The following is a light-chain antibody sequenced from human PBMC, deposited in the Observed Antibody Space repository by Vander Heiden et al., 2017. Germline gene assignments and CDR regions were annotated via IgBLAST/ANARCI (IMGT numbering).Light chain of an antibody. CDR2: HHT. CDR3: QVWDSSSDQMV. V-gene: IGLV3-21*04. J-gene: IGLJ2*01. CDR1: NIGSKR. Sequence: SYVLTQPPSVPVAPGKTARITCGGNNIGSKRVHWYQQKPGQAPVLVIYHHTDRPSGIPERFSGSSSGNTATLTISRVEGGDEADYYCQVWDSSSDQMVFGRGTKLTVL.